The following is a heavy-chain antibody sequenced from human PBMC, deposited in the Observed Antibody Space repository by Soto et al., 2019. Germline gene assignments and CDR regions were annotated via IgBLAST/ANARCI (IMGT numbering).Heavy chain of an antibody. J-gene: IGHJ4*02. CDR3: ARSGYTSSWTGYYFDY. Sequence: EMQLVESGGGLIQPGGSLRLSCAASGFTVSSNYMSWVRQAPGKGLEWVSVIYRGGGTYYADSVKGRFTISRDNSKNMLYIQMNSLRAEDTAVYYCARSGYTSSWTGYYFDYWGQGTLVTVSS. V-gene: IGHV3-53*01. CDR1: GFTVSSNY. CDR2: IYRGGGT. D-gene: IGHD6-13*01.